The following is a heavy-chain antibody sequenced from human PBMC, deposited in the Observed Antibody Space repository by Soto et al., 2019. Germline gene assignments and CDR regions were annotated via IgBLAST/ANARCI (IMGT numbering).Heavy chain of an antibody. D-gene: IGHD3-16*02. V-gene: IGHV4-4*02. J-gene: IGHJ4*02. Sequence: QVQLQESGPGLVKPSGTLSLTCAVSGGSISSSNWWSWVRQPPGKGLEWIGEIYHSGSTNYNPSPYSRVTKSVAKSMSQASPKLSAVTAADTAVYYCARSGVWGRYRYTHSFDYWGQGTLVTVSS. CDR3: ARSGVWGRYRYTHSFDY. CDR1: GGSISSSNW. CDR2: IYHSGST.